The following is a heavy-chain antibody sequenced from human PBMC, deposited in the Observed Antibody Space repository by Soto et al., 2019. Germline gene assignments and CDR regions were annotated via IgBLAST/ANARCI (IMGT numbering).Heavy chain of an antibody. CDR2: INHSGST. D-gene: IGHD5-18*01. CDR3: ASSYGRNFDY. Sequence: QVQLQQWGAGLLKPSETLSLTCAVYGGSFSGYYWNWIRQPPGKGLEWIGEINHSGSTHYNPSLKTRVTLSANTSKNQFSLRLSSATAADTAVYYCASSYGRNFDYWGQGTLVTFCS. CDR1: GGSFSGYY. J-gene: IGHJ4*02. V-gene: IGHV4-34*01.